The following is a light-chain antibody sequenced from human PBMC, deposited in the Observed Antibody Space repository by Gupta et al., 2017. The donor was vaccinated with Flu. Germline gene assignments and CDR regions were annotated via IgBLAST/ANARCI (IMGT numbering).Light chain of an antibody. Sequence: QSALTQPASVSGSPGQSITISCTGTSSDIGYRHYVSWYQQHPGKAPKLIIYDVSDRPAGVSNRFSGSKSGNTASLTISGLQTEDEADYYCSSFTIVTTLIFGTGTKVTVL. CDR3: SSFTIVTTLI. J-gene: IGLJ1*01. CDR1: SSDIGYRHY. CDR2: DVS. V-gene: IGLV2-14*01.